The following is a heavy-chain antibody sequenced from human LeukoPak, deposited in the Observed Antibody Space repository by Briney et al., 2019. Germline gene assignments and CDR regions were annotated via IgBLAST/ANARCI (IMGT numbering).Heavy chain of an antibody. CDR3: ARDNDSSGYYYVTYFDY. D-gene: IGHD3-22*01. Sequence: GGSLRLSCAASGFTFSSYSMNWVRQAPGKGLEWVSSISSSSSYIYYADSVKGRLTISRDNAKNSLYLQMNSLRAEDTAVYYCARDNDSSGYYYVTYFDYWGQGTLVTVSS. CDR2: ISSSSSYI. J-gene: IGHJ4*02. V-gene: IGHV3-21*01. CDR1: GFTFSSYS.